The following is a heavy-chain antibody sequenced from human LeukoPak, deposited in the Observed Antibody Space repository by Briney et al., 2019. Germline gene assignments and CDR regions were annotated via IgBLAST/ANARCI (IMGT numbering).Heavy chain of an antibody. J-gene: IGHJ4*02. Sequence: PGGSLRLSCAASGFTFSNAWMSWVRQAPGKGLEWVGRIKSKTDGGTTDYAAPVKGRFTISRDDSKNTLYLQMNSLKTEDTAVYYCTMAPAWGGGSCYSFWGQGTLVTVSS. CDR1: GFTFSNAW. D-gene: IGHD2-15*01. V-gene: IGHV3-15*01. CDR3: TMAPAWGGGSCYSF. CDR2: IKSKTDGGTT.